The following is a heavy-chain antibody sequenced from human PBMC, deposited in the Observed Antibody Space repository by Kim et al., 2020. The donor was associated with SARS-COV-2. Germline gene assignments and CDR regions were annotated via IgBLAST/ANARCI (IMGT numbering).Heavy chain of an antibody. J-gene: IGHJ4*02. CDR2: INGDGTTT. V-gene: IGHV3-74*01. D-gene: IGHD6-6*01. Sequence: GGSLRLSCAVSRFTFSSYWMHWVRQAPGKGLVWVSRINGDGTTTTYADSVKGRFTISRDNAKNTLFLQVNSLSADDTAVYYCTRGGGQLVAYGLDQWGQGTLVTVSS. CDR3: TRGGGQLVAYGLDQ. CDR1: RFTFSSYW.